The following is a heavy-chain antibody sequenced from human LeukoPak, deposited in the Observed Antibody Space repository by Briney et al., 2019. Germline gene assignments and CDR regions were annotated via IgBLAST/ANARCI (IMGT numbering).Heavy chain of an antibody. CDR1: GYTFTDHY. Sequence: ASVKVSCKASGYTFTDHYVHWVRQAPGQGLEWMGWINPNSGGTNSAQKFQGRVTMTRDTSISTAYMELSRLRSDDTAGYYCAREETSGSSSAVDIWGQGTMVTVSS. J-gene: IGHJ3*02. V-gene: IGHV1-2*02. D-gene: IGHD1-26*01. CDR2: INPNSGGT. CDR3: AREETSGSSSAVDI.